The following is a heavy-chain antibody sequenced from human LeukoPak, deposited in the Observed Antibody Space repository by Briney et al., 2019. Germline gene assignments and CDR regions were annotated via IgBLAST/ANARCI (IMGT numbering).Heavy chain of an antibody. CDR3: ARGLPNYYGMDV. J-gene: IGHJ6*02. CDR1: GFTFSSYG. Sequence: PGRSLRLSCAASGFTFSSYGMHWVRQAPGKGLEWVAVIWYGGSNKYYADSVRGRFTISRDNAKNTVYLQMNSLRTEDTAVYYCARGLPNYYGMDVWGQGTTVTVSS. V-gene: IGHV3-33*08. CDR2: IWYGGSNK.